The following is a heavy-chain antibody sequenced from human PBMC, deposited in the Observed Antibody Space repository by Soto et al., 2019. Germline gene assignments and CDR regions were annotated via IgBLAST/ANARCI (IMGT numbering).Heavy chain of an antibody. CDR1: GYNFLNFG. CDR2: VSPKSGNT. D-gene: IGHD1-1*01. Sequence: QIQLVQSGAEVKKPGASVKVSFKASGYNFLNFGVSWVRQAPGQGREWMGWVSPKSGNTDYARKVQGRVTMTTDTSTITAYMELRGLRSDDTAVYYCARGRTVSSIGPRLVWGQWTLVSVSS. V-gene: IGHV1-18*01. J-gene: IGHJ1*01. CDR3: ARGRTVSSIGPRLV.